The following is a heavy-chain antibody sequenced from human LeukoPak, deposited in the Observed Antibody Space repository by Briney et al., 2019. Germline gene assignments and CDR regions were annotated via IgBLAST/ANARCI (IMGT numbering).Heavy chain of an antibody. Sequence: GGSLRLSCAASGFTFSSYAMSWVRQAPGKGLEWVSAISGSGGSTYYADSVKGRFTISRDNSKNTLYLQMKSLRAEDTAVYYCATSSYHYYDSSGFDYWGQGTLVTVS. D-gene: IGHD3-22*01. CDR3: ATSSYHYYDSSGFDY. V-gene: IGHV3-23*01. CDR2: ISGSGGST. CDR1: GFTFSSYA. J-gene: IGHJ4*02.